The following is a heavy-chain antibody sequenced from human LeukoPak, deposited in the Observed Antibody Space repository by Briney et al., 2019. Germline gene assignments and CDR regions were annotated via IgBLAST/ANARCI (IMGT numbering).Heavy chain of an antibody. Sequence: GGSLRLSCAASGFTFSSYWMSWVRQAPGKGLEWVANIKQDGSEKYYVDSVKGRFTISRDNAKNSLYLQMNSLRAEDTAVYYCARVDSAEKRDFDYWGQGTLVTVSS. D-gene: IGHD3-22*01. CDR1: GFTFSSYW. CDR3: ARVDSAEKRDFDY. J-gene: IGHJ4*02. CDR2: IKQDGSEK. V-gene: IGHV3-7*01.